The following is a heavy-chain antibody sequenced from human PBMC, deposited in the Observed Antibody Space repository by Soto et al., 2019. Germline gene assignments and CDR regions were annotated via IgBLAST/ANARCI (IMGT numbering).Heavy chain of an antibody. Sequence: PGGSLRLSCAASGFTFSSYAMHWVSQAPGKGLEWVAVISYDGSNKYYADSVKGRFTISRDNSKNTLYLQMNSLRAEDTAVYYCARDYLGYCSGGSCPKDYWGQGTLVTVSS. J-gene: IGHJ4*02. V-gene: IGHV3-30-3*01. D-gene: IGHD2-15*01. CDR2: ISYDGSNK. CDR1: GFTFSSYA. CDR3: ARDYLGYCSGGSCPKDY.